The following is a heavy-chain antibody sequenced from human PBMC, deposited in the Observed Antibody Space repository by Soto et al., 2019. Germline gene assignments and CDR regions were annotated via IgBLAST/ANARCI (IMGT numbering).Heavy chain of an antibody. D-gene: IGHD3-16*01. CDR1: GFPFSSYA. J-gene: IGHJ3*02. CDR3: AKGGYYSLFDI. CDR2: ISGSGGRT. V-gene: IGHV3-23*01. Sequence: GGSLRLSCVASGFPFSSYAMSWVRQTPGKGLEWVSEISGSGGRTYYADSVKGRFTISRDNSNNTLSLQMHILRVEDTAVYFCAKGGYYSLFDIWGQGXVVTVSS.